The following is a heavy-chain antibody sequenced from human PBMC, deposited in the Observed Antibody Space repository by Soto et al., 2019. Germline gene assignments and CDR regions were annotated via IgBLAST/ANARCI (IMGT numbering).Heavy chain of an antibody. Sequence: GASVKVSCKASGYTFNSYYMHWVRQAPGQGLEWMGIINPSGGSTSYAQKFQGRVTMTRDTSTSTVYMELSSLRSEDTAVYYCARGTSDDILTGYHNYWGQGTLVTVSS. CDR3: ARGTSDDILTGYHNY. V-gene: IGHV1-46*02. J-gene: IGHJ4*02. CDR2: INPSGGST. D-gene: IGHD3-9*01. CDR1: GYTFNSYY.